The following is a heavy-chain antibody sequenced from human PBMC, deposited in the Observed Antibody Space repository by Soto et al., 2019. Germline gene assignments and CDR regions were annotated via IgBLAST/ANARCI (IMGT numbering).Heavy chain of an antibody. Sequence: PGGSLRLSCAASGFTFSSYAMSWVRQAPGKGLEWVSAISGSGGSTYYADSVKGRFTISRDNSKNTLYLQMNSLRAEDTAVYYCAKVTLWFGELLVSGFDYWGQGTLVTVSS. D-gene: IGHD3-10*01. J-gene: IGHJ4*02. V-gene: IGHV3-23*01. CDR3: AKVTLWFGELLVSGFDY. CDR1: GFTFSSYA. CDR2: ISGSGGST.